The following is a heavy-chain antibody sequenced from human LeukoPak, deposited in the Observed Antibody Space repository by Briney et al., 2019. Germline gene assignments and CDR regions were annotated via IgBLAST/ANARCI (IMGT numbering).Heavy chain of an antibody. V-gene: IGHV1-2*02. D-gene: IGHD2-2*01. J-gene: IGHJ6*02. CDR3: ASIIPRDIVVVPAATDYYYYGMDV. Sequence: EASVKVSCKASGYIFTGYYMHWVRQAPGQGLEWMGSINPNSGGTNYAQKFQGRVTMPRDTSISTAYMELSRLRSDDTAVYYCASIIPRDIVVVPAATDYYYYGMDVWGQATTVTVSS. CDR2: INPNSGGT. CDR1: GYIFTGYY.